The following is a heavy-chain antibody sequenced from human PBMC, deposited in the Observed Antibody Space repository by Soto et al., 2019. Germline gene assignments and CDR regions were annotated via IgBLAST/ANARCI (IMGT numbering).Heavy chain of an antibody. J-gene: IGHJ2*01. CDR3: ARGKEVSGNWFFDL. CDR2: INPNSGGT. Sequence: ASVKVSCKTSAYIFTDYFMHWVRQAPGQGLEWMGWINPNSGGTKYAQKFQGRVTMTGDTSISTAYMELSRLTSDDTAIFYCARGKEVSGNWFFDLWGRGTQVTVPQ. V-gene: IGHV1-2*02. CDR1: AYIFTDYF. D-gene: IGHD1-20*01.